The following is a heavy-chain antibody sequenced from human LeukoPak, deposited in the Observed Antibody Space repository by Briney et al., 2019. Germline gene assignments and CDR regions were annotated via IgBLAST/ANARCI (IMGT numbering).Heavy chain of an antibody. CDR2: IYYSGST. CDR3: ARESVTMVRGVIIFRGPFDY. J-gene: IGHJ4*02. D-gene: IGHD3-10*01. CDR1: GGSISSSSYY. Sequence: SETLSLTCTVSGGSISSSSYYWGWIRQPPGKGLEWIGSIYYSGSTYYHPSLKSRVTISVDTSKNQFSLKLSSVTAADTAVYYCARESVTMVRGVIIFRGPFDYWGQGTLVTVSS. V-gene: IGHV4-39*07.